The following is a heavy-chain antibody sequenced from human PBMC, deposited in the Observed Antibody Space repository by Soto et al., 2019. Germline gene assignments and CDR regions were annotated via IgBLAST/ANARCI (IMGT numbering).Heavy chain of an antibody. Sequence: PGGSLRLSCAASGFTFSSYAMSWVRQAPGKGLEWVSAISGSGGSTYYADSVKGRFTISRDNAKNTLYLQMNSLRAEDTAVYYCARADESWLVVSSFDFWGRGTLVTVSS. CDR3: ARADESWLVVSSFDF. CDR1: GFTFSSYA. D-gene: IGHD6-19*01. CDR2: ISGSGGST. J-gene: IGHJ4*02. V-gene: IGHV3-23*01.